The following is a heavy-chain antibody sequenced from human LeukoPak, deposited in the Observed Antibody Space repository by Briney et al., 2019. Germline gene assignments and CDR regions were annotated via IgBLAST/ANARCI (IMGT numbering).Heavy chain of an antibody. CDR2: TYYRSKWYN. Sequence: SQTLSLTCAISGDSVSSNSAAWNWIRQSPSRGLEWLGRTYYRSKWYNDYAVSVKSRITINPDTSKNQFSLQMNSVTPEDTAVYYCARPAYCGGNCYYFPDYWGQGTPVTVSS. V-gene: IGHV6-1*01. J-gene: IGHJ4*02. CDR1: GDSVSSNSAA. CDR3: ARPAYCGGNCYYFPDY. D-gene: IGHD2-21*02.